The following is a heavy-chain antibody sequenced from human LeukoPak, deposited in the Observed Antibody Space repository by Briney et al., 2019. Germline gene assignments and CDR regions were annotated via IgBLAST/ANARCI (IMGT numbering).Heavy chain of an antibody. Sequence: SETLSLTCAVSGGSVSSGGYSWSWIRQPPGKGLEWIGYIYHSGSTYYNPSLKSRVTISVDRSKNQFSLKLSSVTAADTAVYFCARSIMITFGGVIVRQDAFDIWGQGTMVTVSS. CDR1: GGSVSSGGYS. CDR2: IYHSGST. V-gene: IGHV4-30-2*01. J-gene: IGHJ3*02. CDR3: ARSIMITFGGVIVRQDAFDI. D-gene: IGHD3-16*02.